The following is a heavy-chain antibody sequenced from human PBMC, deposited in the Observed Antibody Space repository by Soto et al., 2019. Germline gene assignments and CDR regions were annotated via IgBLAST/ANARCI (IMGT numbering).Heavy chain of an antibody. Sequence: PSETLSLTCTVSGGSVSSGTSFWSWIRQSPGMRLEWIAYICYSVRTHYISSLKSRATILLDPSNTQVSLTLTPVTAADAAVYYCARSPNYYYYGFDVWGQGTTVTVSS. CDR3: ARSPNYYYYGFDV. D-gene: IGHD3-10*01. J-gene: IGHJ6*02. CDR1: GGSVSSGTSF. CDR2: ICYSVRT. V-gene: IGHV4-61*01.